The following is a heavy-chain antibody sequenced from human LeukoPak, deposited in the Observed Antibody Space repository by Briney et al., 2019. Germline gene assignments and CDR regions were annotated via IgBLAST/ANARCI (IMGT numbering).Heavy chain of an antibody. D-gene: IGHD3-22*01. CDR2: ISSSSSYT. J-gene: IGHJ4*02. CDR1: GFTFSDYY. V-gene: IGHV3-11*05. CDR3: ARDLYYYDSSGYKLDY. Sequence: PGGSLRLSYAASGFTFSDYYMSWIRQAPGKGLEWVSYISSSSSYTNYADSVKGRFTISRDNAKNSLYLQMNSLRAEDTAVYYCARDLYYYDSSGYKLDYWGQASHVSVSS.